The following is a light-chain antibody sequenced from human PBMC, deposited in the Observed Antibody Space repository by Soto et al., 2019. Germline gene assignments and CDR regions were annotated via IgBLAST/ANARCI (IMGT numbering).Light chain of an antibody. Sequence: EIVLTQSPGTLSLSPGERATLSCRASQSVSRSLLAWYQQEPGQAPRLLIYGASTRATGIADRFSDSGSGTDFTLTISRLEPEDFAVYYCQQYGNPPPYSFGQGTKVDIK. CDR3: QQYGNPPPYS. J-gene: IGKJ2*03. CDR1: QSVSRSL. CDR2: GAS. V-gene: IGKV3-20*01.